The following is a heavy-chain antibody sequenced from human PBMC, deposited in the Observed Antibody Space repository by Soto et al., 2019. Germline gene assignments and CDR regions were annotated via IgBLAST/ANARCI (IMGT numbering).Heavy chain of an antibody. D-gene: IGHD1-1*01. CDR1: WLTVINYY. Sequence: AGVFLRLSGAASWLTVINYYMICVRQSPGRGLQWVSVIYTAGPTYYADSVKGRFTISRDGSKNTLYFQMDNLRAEDTATYYCARGKSRDAYNPPGYWGPGTLVTVSS. V-gene: IGHV3-53*01. J-gene: IGHJ4*02. CDR3: ARGKSRDAYNPPGY. CDR2: IYTAGPT.